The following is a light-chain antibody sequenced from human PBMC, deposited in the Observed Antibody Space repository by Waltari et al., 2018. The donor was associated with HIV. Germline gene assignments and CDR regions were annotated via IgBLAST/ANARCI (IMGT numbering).Light chain of an antibody. CDR2: DAS. J-gene: IGKJ4*01. CDR3: QQRSTWPPAPT. V-gene: IGKV3-11*01. CDR1: QSVDTY. Sequence: EIVLTQYPATLSLSPGESATLSCRASQSVDTYLAWYQQKSGQSPRLLIYDASIRATGIPARFSGSGSGTDFTLTISSLEPEDFAVYYCQQRSTWPPAPTFGGGTKVEIK.